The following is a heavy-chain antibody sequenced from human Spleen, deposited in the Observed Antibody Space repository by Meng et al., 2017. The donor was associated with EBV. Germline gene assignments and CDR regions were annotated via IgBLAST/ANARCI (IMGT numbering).Heavy chain of an antibody. CDR2: VYYSGNT. CDR3: ARDRRTMGSDY. J-gene: IGHJ4*01. Sequence: QLQLQESGPGLVKPSETLSLPGTVSGGSSTYSDYYWGWIRQPPGKGLEWIGNVYYSGNTNYNPSLKSRVTLSTDTSKNQFSLKLSSLTAADTAVYYCARDRRTMGSDYWGHGILVTVSS. V-gene: IGHV4-39*07. CDR1: GGSSTYSDYY. D-gene: IGHD4/OR15-4a*01.